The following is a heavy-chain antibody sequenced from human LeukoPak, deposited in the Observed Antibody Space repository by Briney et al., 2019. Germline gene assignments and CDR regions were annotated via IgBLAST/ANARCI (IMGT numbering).Heavy chain of an antibody. CDR1: GGSISSYY. J-gene: IGHJ4*02. CDR2: INHSGST. V-gene: IGHV4-34*01. D-gene: IGHD3-3*01. CDR3: ARVDFWSGYFLFDY. Sequence: SETLSLTCTVSGGSISSYYWSWIRQPPGKGLEWIGEINHSGSTNYNPSLKSRVTISVDTSKNQFSLKLSSVTAADTAVYYCARVDFWSGYFLFDYWGQGTLVTVSS.